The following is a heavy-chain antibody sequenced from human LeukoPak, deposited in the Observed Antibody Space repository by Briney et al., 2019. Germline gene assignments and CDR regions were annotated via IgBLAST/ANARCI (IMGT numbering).Heavy chain of an antibody. V-gene: IGHV3-48*03. J-gene: IGHJ6*02. D-gene: IGHD6-13*01. CDR1: GFTFSSYE. Sequence: PGGSLRLSCAASGFTFSSYEMNWVRQAPGKGLEWVSYISSSGSTIYYADSVKGRFTISRDNAKNSLYLQMNSLRAEDTAVYYCASIAAAGSYGYYYYGMDVWGQGTTVTVSS. CDR3: ASIAAAGSYGYYYYGMDV. CDR2: ISSSGSTI.